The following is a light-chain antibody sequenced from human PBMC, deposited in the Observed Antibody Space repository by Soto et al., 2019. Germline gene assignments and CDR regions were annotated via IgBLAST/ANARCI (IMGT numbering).Light chain of an antibody. V-gene: IGKV3-20*01. CDR2: GAS. Sequence: EIVLTQSTGALSFSPGERSTLSCRSSQSVSSSYLAWYQQKPGQAPRLLIYGASSRATGIPDRFSGSGSGTDFTLTISGLEPEDFAVYYCQQYGNSLGTFGQGTKVDIK. CDR1: QSVSSSY. J-gene: IGKJ1*01. CDR3: QQYGNSLGT.